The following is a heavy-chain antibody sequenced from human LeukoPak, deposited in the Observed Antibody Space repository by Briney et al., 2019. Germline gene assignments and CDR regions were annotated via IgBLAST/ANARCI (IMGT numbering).Heavy chain of an antibody. J-gene: IGHJ4*02. CDR3: ARGGEYYDYVWGGYRYYIDY. CDR1: GGSISSYY. Sequence: SETLSLTCTVSGGSISSYYWSWIRQSPGKGLEWIGYIYYSGSTNYNPSLKSRVTISVDTSKNQFSLKLSSVTAADTAVYYCARGGEYYDYVWGGYRYYIDYWGQGTLVTVSS. D-gene: IGHD3-16*02. V-gene: IGHV4-59*01. CDR2: IYYSGST.